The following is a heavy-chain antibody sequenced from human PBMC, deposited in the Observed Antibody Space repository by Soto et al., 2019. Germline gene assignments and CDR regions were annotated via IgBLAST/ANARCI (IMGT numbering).Heavy chain of an antibody. CDR1: GFIVSSKY. CDR3: TTYTGYGMDV. D-gene: IGHD3-16*01. V-gene: IGHV3-53*01. CDR2: IYTGGST. Sequence: LRLSCAVSGFIVSSKYMTWVRQAPGKGLEWVSVIYTGGSTHYADSARGRFTISRDSSKNTLYLQMNSLRAEDAAVYYCTTYTGYGMDVWGQGTTVTVSS. J-gene: IGHJ6*02.